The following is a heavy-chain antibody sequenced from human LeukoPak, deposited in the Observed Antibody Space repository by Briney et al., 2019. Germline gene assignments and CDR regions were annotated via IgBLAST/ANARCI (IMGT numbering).Heavy chain of an antibody. V-gene: IGHV4-38-2*02. D-gene: IGHD6-13*01. CDR1: GYSISSGYY. CDR2: IYHSGNT. CDR3: ARERGGEYSSSWYYDWFDP. J-gene: IGHJ5*02. Sequence: PSETLSLTCAVSGYSISSGYYWGWIRQPPGKGLEWIGSIYHSGNTYHNPSLKSRVTISVDTSKNQFSLKLSSVTAADTALHYCARERGGEYSSSWYYDWFDPWGQGTLVTVSS.